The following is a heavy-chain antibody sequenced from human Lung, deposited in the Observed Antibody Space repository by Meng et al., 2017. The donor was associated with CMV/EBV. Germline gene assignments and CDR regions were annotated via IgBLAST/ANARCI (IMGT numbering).Heavy chain of an antibody. CDR2: SNPNSSGT. CDR3: ARDLNGDPDD. J-gene: IGHJ4*02. CDR1: GSTLTGYY. D-gene: IGHD4-17*01. V-gene: IGHV1-2*02. Sequence: VSWKASGSTLTGYYIHWVRQAPGQELEWMRWSNPNSSGTNYAQKLQGRVTMTRDTAISTADMELSRLRSDDTAVYYWARDLNGDPDDWGQGTLVTVSS.